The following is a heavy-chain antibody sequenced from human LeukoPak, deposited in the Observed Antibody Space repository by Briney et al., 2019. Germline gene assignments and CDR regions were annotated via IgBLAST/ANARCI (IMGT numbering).Heavy chain of an antibody. CDR2: ISSSSSTI. Sequence: GGSLRLSCAASGFTFSSYSMNWVRQAPGKGLEWVSYISSSSSTIYYADSVKGRFTISRDNAKNSLYLQMNSLRAEDTAVYYYATLTIFGVAEVWGKGTTVTVSS. D-gene: IGHD3-3*01. CDR3: ATLTIFGVAEV. J-gene: IGHJ6*04. V-gene: IGHV3-48*01. CDR1: GFTFSSYS.